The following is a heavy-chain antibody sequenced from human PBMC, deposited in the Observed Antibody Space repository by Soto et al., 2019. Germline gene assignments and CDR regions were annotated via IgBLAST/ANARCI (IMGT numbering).Heavy chain of an antibody. CDR2: IYYSGST. V-gene: IGHV4-31*03. CDR3: ARSHSSSHYYYYGMDV. J-gene: IGHJ6*02. D-gene: IGHD6-13*01. Sequence: SETLSLTCTVSGGSISSGGYYWSWIRQHPGKGLEWIGYIYYSGSTYYNPSLKSRVTISVDTSKNQFSLKLSSVTAADTAVYYCARSHSSSHYYYYGMDVWGQETTATVSS. CDR1: GGSISSGGYY.